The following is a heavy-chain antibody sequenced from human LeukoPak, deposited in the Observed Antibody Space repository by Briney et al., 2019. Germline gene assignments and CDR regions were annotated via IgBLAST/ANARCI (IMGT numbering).Heavy chain of an antibody. D-gene: IGHD4-17*01. V-gene: IGHV4-59*01. CDR1: GGSISSYY. CDR2: IYYSVST. Sequence: PSETLSLTCTVSGGSISSYYWSWIRQPPGKGLEWIGYIYYSVSTNYNPSLKRLVTISVDTSKNQFSLKLSSVTAADTAVYYCATATAGPYGDYGIDYWGQGTLVTVSS. CDR3: ATATAGPYGDYGIDY. J-gene: IGHJ4*02.